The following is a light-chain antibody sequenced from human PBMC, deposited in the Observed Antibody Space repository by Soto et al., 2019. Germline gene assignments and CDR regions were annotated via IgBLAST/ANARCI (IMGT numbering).Light chain of an antibody. Sequence: DIVLTQSPGTLSLSPGERATLSCRTSESVTSTYLAWYQQKPGQPPRLLIYAASIRATGIPDRFSGSGSGTDVTLTISRLEPEDFAVYYCQVFGSSPRYTFGRGTKLEIK. CDR3: QVFGSSPRYT. CDR2: AAS. V-gene: IGKV3-20*01. CDR1: ESVTSTY. J-gene: IGKJ2*01.